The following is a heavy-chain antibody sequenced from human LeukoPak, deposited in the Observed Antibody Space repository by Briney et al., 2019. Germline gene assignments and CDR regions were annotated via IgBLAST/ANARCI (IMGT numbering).Heavy chain of an antibody. CDR3: ATLGFCTSTSCSFVN. D-gene: IGHD2-2*03. J-gene: IGHJ4*02. CDR1: GFPFSSYV. V-gene: IGHV3-23*01. Sequence: GGSLRLSCAASGFPFSSYVMGWVRQAPGNGLEWVSVISDNIENTYYADSVKGRFTISRDNSKNTLYLQMNSLGAEDTAIYYCATLGFCTSTSCSFVNWGQGTLVTVSS. CDR2: ISDNIENT.